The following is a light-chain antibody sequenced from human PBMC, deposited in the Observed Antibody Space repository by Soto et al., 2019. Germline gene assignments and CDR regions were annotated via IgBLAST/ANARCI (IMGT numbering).Light chain of an antibody. CDR3: QQYSVYWT. CDR2: DAS. Sequence: DIQMTQSPSTLSASVGDRVTITCRASQSIGGWLAWYQQRPGKAPRLLIYDASSWAGGVPSRFTGSGSGTEFTLTINSLQPDDFATYYCQQYSVYWTFGQGTKVDIK. CDR1: QSIGGW. J-gene: IGKJ1*01. V-gene: IGKV1-5*01.